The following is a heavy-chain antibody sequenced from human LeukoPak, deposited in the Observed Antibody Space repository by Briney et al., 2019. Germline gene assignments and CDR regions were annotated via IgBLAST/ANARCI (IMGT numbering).Heavy chain of an antibody. V-gene: IGHV4-34*01. CDR3: ARVDYGSGSYSYYYYYMDV. J-gene: IGHJ6*03. D-gene: IGHD3-10*01. CDR2: INHSGST. CDR1: GFTFSDYY. Sequence: PGGSLRLSCAASGFTFSDYYMSWIRQPPGKGLEWIGEINHSGSTNYNPSLKSRVTISVDTSKNQFPLKLSSVTAADTAVYYCARVDYGSGSYSYYYYYMDVWGKGTTVTVSS.